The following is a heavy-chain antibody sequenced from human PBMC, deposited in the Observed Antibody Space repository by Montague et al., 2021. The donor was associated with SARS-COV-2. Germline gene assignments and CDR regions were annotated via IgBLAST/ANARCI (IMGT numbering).Heavy chain of an antibody. CDR3: ARDASLRSVTFFGAIICGHGMDI. J-gene: IGHJ6*02. Sequence: SETLSLTCAVSGGSISSYYWSWIRQPPGKGLEWIGDINYSGSTNYNPSLKSRVIISVDTSKNQFSLKLSSVTAAGTAVYYCARDASLRSVTFFGAIICGHGMDIWGQGTTVTVSS. D-gene: IGHD3-3*01. CDR2: INYSGST. CDR1: GGSISSYY. V-gene: IGHV4-59*12.